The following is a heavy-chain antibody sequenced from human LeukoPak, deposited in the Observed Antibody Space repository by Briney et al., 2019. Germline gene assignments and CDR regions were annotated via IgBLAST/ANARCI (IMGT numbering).Heavy chain of an antibody. CDR2: IYYSGST. D-gene: IGHD4-17*01. Sequence: SETLSLTCTVSGGSISGYYWNWIRQSPGKGLECIGYIYYSGSTKYNLSLKSRVTISVDTSKNQFSLKLSSVTAADTAVYYCARAGAYGDYVMYYWGQGTPVTVSS. J-gene: IGHJ4*02. CDR3: ARAGAYGDYVMYY. CDR1: GGSISGYY. V-gene: IGHV4-59*01.